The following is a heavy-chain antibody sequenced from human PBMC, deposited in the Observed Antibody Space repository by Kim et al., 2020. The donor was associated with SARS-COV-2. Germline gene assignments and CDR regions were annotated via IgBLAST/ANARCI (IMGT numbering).Heavy chain of an antibody. Sequence: SETLSLTCTVSGGSISSSSYYWGWIRQPPGKGLEWIGSIYYSGSTYYNPSLKSRVTISVDTSKNQFSLKLSSVTAADTAVYYCARITRQLASFDYWGQGTLVTVSS. V-gene: IGHV4-39*01. CDR3: ARITRQLASFDY. J-gene: IGHJ4*02. CDR2: IYYSGST. CDR1: GGSISSSSYY. D-gene: IGHD6-13*01.